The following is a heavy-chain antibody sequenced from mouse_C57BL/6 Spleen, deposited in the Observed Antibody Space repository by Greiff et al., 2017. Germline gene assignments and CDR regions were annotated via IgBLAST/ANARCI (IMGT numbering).Heavy chain of an antibody. CDR3: TCYDSLCYAMDY. CDR1: GFNIKDDY. J-gene: IGHJ4*01. Sequence: EVKLEESGAELVRPGASVKLSCTASGFNIKDDYMHWVKQRPEQGLEWIGWIDPENGDTEYASKFQGKATITADTSSNTAYLQLSSLTSEDTAVYYCTCYDSLCYAMDYWGQGTSVTVSS. D-gene: IGHD2-3*01. CDR2: IDPENGDT. V-gene: IGHV14-4*01.